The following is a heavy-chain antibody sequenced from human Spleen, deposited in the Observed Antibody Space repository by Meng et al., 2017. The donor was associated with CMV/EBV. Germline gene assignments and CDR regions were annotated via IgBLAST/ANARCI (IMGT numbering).Heavy chain of an antibody. CDR2: IYWDDDK. D-gene: IGHD3-22*01. CDR3: AHRAVITLHFDY. CDR1: GFSLSTSGVG. Sequence: QITLKESGPTRVKPTQTLTLTCTFSGFSLSTSGVGVGWIRQPPGKALEWLALIYWDDDKRYSPSLKSRLNITKDTSKNQVVLTMTNIDPVDTATYYCAHRAVITLHFDYWGQGILVTVSS. J-gene: IGHJ4*02. V-gene: IGHV2-5*02.